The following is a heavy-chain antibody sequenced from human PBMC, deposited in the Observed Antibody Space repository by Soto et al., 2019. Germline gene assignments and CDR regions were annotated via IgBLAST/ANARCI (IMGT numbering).Heavy chain of an antibody. CDR2: LDYSGTT. CDR1: GVSISSYY. J-gene: IGHJ4*02. D-gene: IGHD6-6*01. V-gene: IGHV4-59*01. CDR3: ARDSFPPYSSSSKGFDY. Sequence: QVQLQESGPGLVKPSETLSLICTVSGVSISSYYWNWIRQSPGKGLEWIASLDYSGTTNYNPSLKSRITTSVDPSKKQFSLKMRSVTAADTAVYYCARDSFPPYSSSSKGFDYWGQGSLVTVST.